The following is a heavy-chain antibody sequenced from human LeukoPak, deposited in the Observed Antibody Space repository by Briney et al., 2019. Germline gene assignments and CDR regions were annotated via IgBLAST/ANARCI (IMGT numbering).Heavy chain of an antibody. V-gene: IGHV1-2*02. CDR3: ARAGPTGTTWGDVYFDY. D-gene: IGHD1-1*01. CDR2: INPNSGGT. CDR1: GYTFTGYY. Sequence: SVKVSCKASGYTFTGYYMHWVRQAPGQGLEWMGWINPNSGGTNYAQKFQGRVTMTRDTSISTAYMELSRLRSDDTAVYYCARAGPTGTTWGDVYFDYWGQGTLVTVSS. J-gene: IGHJ4*02.